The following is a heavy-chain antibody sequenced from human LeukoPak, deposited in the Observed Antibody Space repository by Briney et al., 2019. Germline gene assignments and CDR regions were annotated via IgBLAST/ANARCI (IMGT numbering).Heavy chain of an antibody. Sequence: PGGSLRLSCAASGFTFSSYWVSWVRQAPGKGLEWVANIKQDGSEKYYVDSVKGRFTISRDNAKNSLYLQMNSLRAEDTAVYYCAREDYYDSSGPFYWGQGTLVTVSS. V-gene: IGHV3-7*01. J-gene: IGHJ4*02. CDR2: IKQDGSEK. CDR1: GFTFSSYW. CDR3: AREDYYDSSGPFY. D-gene: IGHD3-22*01.